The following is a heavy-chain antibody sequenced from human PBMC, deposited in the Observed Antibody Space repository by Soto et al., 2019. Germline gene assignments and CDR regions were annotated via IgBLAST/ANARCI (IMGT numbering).Heavy chain of an antibody. J-gene: IGHJ4*02. CDR3: ATFMVPASPHMDFDY. Sequence: PSETLSLTCSVSGGSINTNNYYWGWIRQSPGQGLQWIGSIYYNGHANYNPSLKGRVTVSQDMSKNQFFLRLTSMTAADTAIYYCATFMVPASPHMDFDYSGQGTLVTGSS. CDR1: GGSINTNNYY. CDR2: IYYNGHA. D-gene: IGHD2-21*02. V-gene: IGHV4-39*01.